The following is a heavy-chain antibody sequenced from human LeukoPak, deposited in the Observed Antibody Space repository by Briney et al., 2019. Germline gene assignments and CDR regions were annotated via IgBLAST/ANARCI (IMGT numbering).Heavy chain of an antibody. Sequence: PGGSLRLSCAASGFTFSDYYMSWIRQAPGKGLEWVSAISGSGGSTYYADSVKGRFTISRDNSKNTLYLQMNSLRAEDTAVYYCAKGISRIAAADDYWGQGTLVTVSS. CDR3: AKGISRIAAADDY. V-gene: IGHV3-23*01. D-gene: IGHD6-13*01. CDR1: GFTFSDYY. CDR2: ISGSGGST. J-gene: IGHJ4*02.